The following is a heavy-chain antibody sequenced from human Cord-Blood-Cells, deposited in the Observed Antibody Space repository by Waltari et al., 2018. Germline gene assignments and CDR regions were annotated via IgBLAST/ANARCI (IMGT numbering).Heavy chain of an antibody. CDR1: GFTFSSYG. Sequence: QVQLVESGGGVVQPGRSLRLSCAASGFTFSSYGMHWVRQAPGKGREWVAVIWYDGSNKYYADSVKGRLTISRDNSKNTLYLQMNSLRAEDTAVYYCARDRAILTGYDAFDIWGQGTMVTVSS. CDR2: IWYDGSNK. D-gene: IGHD3-9*01. V-gene: IGHV3-33*01. J-gene: IGHJ3*02. CDR3: ARDRAILTGYDAFDI.